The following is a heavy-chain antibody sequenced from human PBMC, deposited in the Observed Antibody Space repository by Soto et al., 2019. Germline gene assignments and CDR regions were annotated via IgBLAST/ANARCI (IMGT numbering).Heavy chain of an antibody. V-gene: IGHV4-4*02. D-gene: IGHD2-21*02. J-gene: IGHJ4*02. Sequence: QVPLQESGPRLVRPSGTLSLTCTVSSGSISTANWWSWVRQPPGRGPEWIGEIYHSGSTNYNLSLKSRVTLSVDKSKDQCSLRLSSVTAADTAMYYCARRGGGVVLTATTPFDYWGQGTLVTVSS. CDR1: SGSISTANW. CDR3: ARRGGGVVLTATTPFDY. CDR2: IYHSGST.